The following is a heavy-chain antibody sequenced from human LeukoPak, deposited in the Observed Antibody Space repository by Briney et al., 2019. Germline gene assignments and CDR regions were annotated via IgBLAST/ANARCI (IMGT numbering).Heavy chain of an antibody. Sequence: SGGSLRLSCAASGFTFSTYWMHWVRQAPGKGLVWVSTINPEGSTPSYADSVKGRFTISRDNAKNTLYLQMDSLRAEDTPIYYCVFFYTGLKNPYWGQGALVTVSS. CDR3: VFFYTGLKNPY. J-gene: IGHJ4*02. CDR1: GFTFSTYW. V-gene: IGHV3-74*01. CDR2: INPEGSTP. D-gene: IGHD3/OR15-3a*01.